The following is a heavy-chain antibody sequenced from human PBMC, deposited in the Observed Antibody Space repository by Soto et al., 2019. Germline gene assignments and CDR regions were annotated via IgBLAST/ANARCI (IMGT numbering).Heavy chain of an antibody. CDR3: ARGDAAPATYYYYYYGIDV. CDR2: IYYSGST. V-gene: IGHV4-39*01. Sequence: SETLSLTCTVSGGSISSSSYYWGWIRQPPGKGLEWIGSIYYSGSTYYNPSLKSRVTISVSTSKNQFSLKLSSVTAADTAVYYCARGDAAPATYYYYYYGIDVWGQATTVTVSS. J-gene: IGHJ6*02. CDR1: GGSISSSSYY. D-gene: IGHD2-15*01.